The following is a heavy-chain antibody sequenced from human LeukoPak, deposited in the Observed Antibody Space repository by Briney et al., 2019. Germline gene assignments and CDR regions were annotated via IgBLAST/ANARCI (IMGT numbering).Heavy chain of an antibody. V-gene: IGHV4-59*01. J-gene: IGHJ5*02. CDR3: ARESGSYLWRSWLNP. Sequence: SETLSLTCTVSGGSINSYYWTWIRQPPGKGLEWIGNIYNSGNTNYNPSLKSRVTISVDTSKNQFSLKLNSVTAADTAVYYCARESGSYLWRSWLNPWGQGALVTVSS. CDR2: IYNSGNT. D-gene: IGHD3-16*01. CDR1: GGSINSYY.